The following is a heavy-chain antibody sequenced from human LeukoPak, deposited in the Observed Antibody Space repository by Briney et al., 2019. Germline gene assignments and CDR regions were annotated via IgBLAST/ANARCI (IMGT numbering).Heavy chain of an antibody. Sequence: SVKVSCKASGGTFRSYAISWVRQAPGQGLEWMGGIIPIFGTANYAQKFQGRVTITTDESTSTAYMELSSLRSEDTAVYYCASVSGYDFWSGYSIMGDWGQGTLVTVSS. CDR1: GGTFRSYA. J-gene: IGHJ4*02. V-gene: IGHV1-69*05. CDR3: ASVSGYDFWSGYSIMGD. CDR2: IIPIFGTA. D-gene: IGHD3-3*01.